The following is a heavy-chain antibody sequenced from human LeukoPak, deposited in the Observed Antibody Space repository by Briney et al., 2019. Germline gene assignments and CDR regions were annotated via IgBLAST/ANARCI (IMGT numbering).Heavy chain of an antibody. CDR3: ARTDSSGYPYYFDY. CDR2: INHSGST. J-gene: IGHJ4*02. D-gene: IGHD3-22*01. CDR1: GGSFSGYY. V-gene: IGHV4-34*01. Sequence: SETLSLTCAVYGGSFSGYYWSWIRQPPGKGLEWIGEINHSGSTNYNPSLKSRVTISVDTSKNQFSLKLSSVTAADTAVYYCARTDSSGYPYYFDYWGQGTLVNVSS.